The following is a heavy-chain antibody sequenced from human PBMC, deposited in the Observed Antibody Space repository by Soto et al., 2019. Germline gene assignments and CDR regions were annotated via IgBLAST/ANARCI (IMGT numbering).Heavy chain of an antibody. D-gene: IGHD6-6*01. V-gene: IGHV1-69*08. J-gene: IGHJ4*02. CDR2: IIPILGIA. Sequence: QVQLVQSGAEVKKPGSSVKVSCKASGGTFSSYTISWVRQAPGQGLEWMGRIIPILGIANYEQKFQGRVTITADKSTSTAYMELSILRSEDTAGYYCARENSSSSQPFDYWGQGTLVTVSS. CDR3: ARENSSSSQPFDY. CDR1: GGTFSSYT.